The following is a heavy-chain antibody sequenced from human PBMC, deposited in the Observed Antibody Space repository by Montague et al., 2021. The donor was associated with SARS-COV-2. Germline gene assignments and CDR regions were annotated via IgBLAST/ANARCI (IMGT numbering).Heavy chain of an antibody. CDR1: GFTFRTYS. CDR2: IRSSSSTI. D-gene: IGHD3-16*01. J-gene: IGHJ4*02. CDR3: ARDLGGYFDY. Sequence: SLRLSCAASGFTFRTYSMNWARQAQGKGLKWVSSIRSSSSTINNADSVKGRFTISRDNAKNSLYLQMNSLRDEDTAVYYCARDLGGYFDYWGQGTLFTVSS. V-gene: IGHV3-48*02.